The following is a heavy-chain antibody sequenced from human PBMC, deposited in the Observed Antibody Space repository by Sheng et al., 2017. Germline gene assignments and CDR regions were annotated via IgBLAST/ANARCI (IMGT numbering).Heavy chain of an antibody. CDR1: GGSFSGYY. CDR2: INHSGST. V-gene: IGHV4-34*01. CDR3: ATNKQGPWQLVGTYFDY. D-gene: IGHD6-6*01. Sequence: QVQLQQWGAGLLKPSETLSLTCAVYGGSFSGYYWSWIRQPPGKGLEWIGEINHSGSTNYNPSLKSRVTISVDTSKNQFSLKLSSVTAADTAVYYCATNKQGPWQLVGTYFDYWGQGTLVTVSS. J-gene: IGHJ4*02.